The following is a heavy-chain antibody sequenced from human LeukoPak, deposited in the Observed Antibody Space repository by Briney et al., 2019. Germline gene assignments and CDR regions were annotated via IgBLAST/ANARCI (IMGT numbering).Heavy chain of an antibody. CDR1: GFTFGDYA. V-gene: IGHV3-23*01. Sequence: PGGSLRLSCTASGFTFGDYAMSWFRQAPGKGLEWVSIISAGGRTDYADSVKGRFTISRDNSKNTVYLQTNSLRAEDTALYYCTKYCSGAGCYSGLDYWGQGTQLTVSS. CDR2: ISAGGRT. J-gene: IGHJ4*02. CDR3: TKYCSGAGCYSGLDY. D-gene: IGHD2-15*01.